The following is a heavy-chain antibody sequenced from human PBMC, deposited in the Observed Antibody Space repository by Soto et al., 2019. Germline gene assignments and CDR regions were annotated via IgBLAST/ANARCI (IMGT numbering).Heavy chain of an antibody. CDR3: AREYSSTWYPFDY. J-gene: IGHJ4*02. V-gene: IGHV1-2*02. D-gene: IGHD6-13*01. CDR2: INPNSGGT. Sequence: GASVKVSCKASGYTFTGHYMHWVRQAPGQGFEWMGWINPNSGGTNYAQKVQGRVTMTRDTSISTAYMELNRLRSDDTAVFYCAREYSSTWYPFDYWGQGTLVTVSS. CDR1: GYTFTGHY.